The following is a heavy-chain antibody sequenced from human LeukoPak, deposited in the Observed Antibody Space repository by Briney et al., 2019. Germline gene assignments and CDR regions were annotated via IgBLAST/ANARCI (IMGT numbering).Heavy chain of an antibody. J-gene: IGHJ4*02. V-gene: IGHV3-21*01. Sequence: GGTLRLSCAASGFAFSTYTMNWVRQAPGKGLEWVSCVNSASSDIYYADSVRGRFTISRDNAKNSLYLQMNSLRAEDTAVYYCARDRYPLGSYAPPFDYWGQGTLVTVSS. CDR2: VNSASSDI. CDR1: GFAFSTYT. D-gene: IGHD3-16*01. CDR3: ARDRYPLGSYAPPFDY.